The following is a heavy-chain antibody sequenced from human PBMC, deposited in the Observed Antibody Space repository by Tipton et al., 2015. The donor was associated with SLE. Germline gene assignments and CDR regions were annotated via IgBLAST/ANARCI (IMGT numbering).Heavy chain of an antibody. CDR2: IYPANDNT. CDR3: ARAPRGGSYMDV. CDR1: GYRFTGYA. D-gene: IGHD2-15*01. V-gene: IGHV1-3*03. J-gene: IGHJ6*03. Sequence: QSGAEVKEPGASVRVSCKASGYRFTGYAIHWVRQAPGQRPVWLGWIYPANDNTKYSEDFEGRVSITSDTSANTVDMQVSSLRSDDMAVYFCARAPRGGSYMDVWGQGTTVIVSS.